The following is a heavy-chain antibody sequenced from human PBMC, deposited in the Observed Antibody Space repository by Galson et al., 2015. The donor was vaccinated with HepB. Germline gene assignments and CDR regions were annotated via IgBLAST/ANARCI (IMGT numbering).Heavy chain of an antibody. CDR1: GVTFSGSA. CDR2: ISSNANSYAT. J-gene: IGHJ4*02. Sequence: LRRSCATSGVTFSGSAMHWVRQASGGGGEWVGRISSNANSYATAYAASVKGTFTISRDDSKNPAYLQMNRLTAEDTAVYYCTRGDYGGKTLDYWGQGTLVTVSS. V-gene: IGHV3-73*01. CDR3: TRGDYGGKTLDY. D-gene: IGHD4-23*01.